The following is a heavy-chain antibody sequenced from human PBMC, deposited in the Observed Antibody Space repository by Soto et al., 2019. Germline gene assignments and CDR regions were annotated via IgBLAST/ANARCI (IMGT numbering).Heavy chain of an antibody. Sequence: GGSLRLSCAASGFTLSSYSMNWGRQAPGKGVEWVSSISSSSSYIYYADSVKGRFTISRDNAKNSLYLQMNSLRAEDTAVYYCARDFHYCTNGVCYLKAFDYWGQGTLVTVSS. J-gene: IGHJ4*02. D-gene: IGHD2-8*01. CDR1: GFTLSSYS. V-gene: IGHV3-21*01. CDR2: ISSSSSYI. CDR3: ARDFHYCTNGVCYLKAFDY.